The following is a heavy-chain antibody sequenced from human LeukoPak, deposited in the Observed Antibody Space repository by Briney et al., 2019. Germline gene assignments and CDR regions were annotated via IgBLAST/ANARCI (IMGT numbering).Heavy chain of an antibody. CDR3: ASERSITMIVVEIHGLDW. D-gene: IGHD3-22*01. CDR2: INPNSGGT. J-gene: IGHJ4*02. Sequence: ASVKVSCKASGYTFTGYYMHWVRQAPGQGLEWMGWINPNSGGTNYAQKFQGRVTMTRDTSISTAYMELSRLRYDDTSVYYCASERSITMIVVEIHGLDWWSQETLVTVSS. V-gene: IGHV1-2*02. CDR1: GYTFTGYY.